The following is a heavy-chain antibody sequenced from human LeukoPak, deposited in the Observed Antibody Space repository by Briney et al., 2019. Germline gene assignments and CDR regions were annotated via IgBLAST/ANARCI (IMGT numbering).Heavy chain of an antibody. Sequence: PSETLSLTCAVYGGSFSGYYWSWIRQPPGKGLEWIGEINHSGSTNYNPSLKSRVTISVDTSKNQSSLKLSSVTAADTAVYYCARGPSSSWFSRVWRNWFDPWGQGTLVTVSS. CDR2: INHSGST. CDR3: ARGPSSSWFSRVWRNWFDP. D-gene: IGHD6-13*01. J-gene: IGHJ5*02. V-gene: IGHV4-34*01. CDR1: GGSFSGYY.